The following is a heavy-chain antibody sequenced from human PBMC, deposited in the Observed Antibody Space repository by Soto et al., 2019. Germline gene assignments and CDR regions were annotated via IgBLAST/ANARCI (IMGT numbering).Heavy chain of an antibody. D-gene: IGHD3-3*01. CDR1: GFTFRSFG. J-gene: IGHJ4*02. V-gene: IGHV3-30*18. Sequence: GGSLRLSCEASGFTFRSFGMHWVRQAPGKGLEWVSVISYDGSERYYADSVKGRFTISRDKSGDTLYLQMDSLRVEDTAVYYCAKAHYDFWSGTRDYFDNWGQGTLVTVSS. CDR3: AKAHYDFWSGTRDYFDN. CDR2: ISYDGSER.